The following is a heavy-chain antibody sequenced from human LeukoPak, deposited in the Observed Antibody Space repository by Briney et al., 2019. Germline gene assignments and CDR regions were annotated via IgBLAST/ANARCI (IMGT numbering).Heavy chain of an antibody. D-gene: IGHD3-22*01. CDR2: ISGSDGST. J-gene: IGHJ4*02. Sequence: GSLRLSCAASGFTFSSYAMSWVRQAPGKGLEWVSAISGSDGSTYYADSVKGRFTISRDNSKNTLYLQMNSLRAEDTAVYYCAKADSSGYYYGFFDYWGQGTLVTVSS. V-gene: IGHV3-23*01. CDR1: GFTFSSYA. CDR3: AKADSSGYYYGFFDY.